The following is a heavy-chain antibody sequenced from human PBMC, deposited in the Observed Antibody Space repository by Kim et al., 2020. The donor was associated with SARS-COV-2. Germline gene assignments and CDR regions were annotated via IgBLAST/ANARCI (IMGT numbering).Heavy chain of an antibody. V-gene: IGHV3-23*01. J-gene: IGHJ6*02. CDR3: AKDRVVVVPADRQGMDV. Sequence: EKGRLTISRDNSKNTLYLQMNSLRAEDTAVYYCAKDRVVVVPADRQGMDVWGQGTTVTVSS. D-gene: IGHD2-2*01.